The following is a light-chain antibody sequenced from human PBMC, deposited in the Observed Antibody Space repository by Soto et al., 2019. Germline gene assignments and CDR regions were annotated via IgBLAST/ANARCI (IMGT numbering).Light chain of an antibody. V-gene: IGKV3-15*01. CDR3: QHYNSYSEA. J-gene: IGKJ1*01. CDR1: QSVSSN. CDR2: GAS. Sequence: EMVMTQSPATLSVSPGERATLSCRASQSVSSNLAWYQQKPGQAPRLLIYGASTRATAIPARFSGSGSGTEFTLTISGLQSDDFATYYCQHYNSYSEAFGQGTKVDIK.